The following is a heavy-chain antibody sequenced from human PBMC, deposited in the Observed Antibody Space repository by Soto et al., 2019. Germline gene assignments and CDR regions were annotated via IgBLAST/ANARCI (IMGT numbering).Heavy chain of an antibody. J-gene: IGHJ6*02. CDR1: GYTFTGYY. D-gene: IGHD3-10*01. CDR3: ARGLGGSGTYYNYYYGMDV. CDR2: INPNSGDT. V-gene: IGHV1-2*04. Sequence: ASVKVSCKASGYTFTGYYMHWVRQAPGQGLEWMGWINPNSGDTNYAQKFQGWVTMTRDTSISTAYMDLNRLRSDDTAVYYCARGLGGSGTYYNYYYGMDVWGQGTTVTVSS.